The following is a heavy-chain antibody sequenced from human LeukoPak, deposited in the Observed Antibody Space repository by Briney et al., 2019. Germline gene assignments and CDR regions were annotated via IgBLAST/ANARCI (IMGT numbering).Heavy chain of an antibody. CDR1: GGSISSSSYL. Sequence: SETLSLTCTVSGGSISSSSYLWGWIRQPPGKGLDWIGSIYYSGSTYYNPSLKSRVTMSVDTSKNQFSLKLRSVTAADTAVYYCAGGRSEYCTCTSCYYYFDYWWQGTLVTVSS. V-gene: IGHV4-39*01. J-gene: IGHJ4*02. CDR2: IYYSGST. D-gene: IGHD2-2*01. CDR3: AGGRSEYCTCTSCYYYFDY.